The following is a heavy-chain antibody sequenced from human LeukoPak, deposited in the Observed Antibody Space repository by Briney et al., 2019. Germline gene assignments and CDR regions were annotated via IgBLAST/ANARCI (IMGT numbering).Heavy chain of an antibody. D-gene: IGHD6-13*01. CDR2: IYHSGST. CDR1: GYSISSGYY. Sequence: SETLSLTCTVSGYSISSGYYWGWIRQPPGKGLEWIGSIYHSGSTYYNPSLKSRVTISVDTSKNQFSLKLSSVTAADTAVYYCAIRQYSSSWYDYYYGMDVWGQGTTVTVSS. J-gene: IGHJ6*02. CDR3: AIRQYSSSWYDYYYGMDV. V-gene: IGHV4-38-2*02.